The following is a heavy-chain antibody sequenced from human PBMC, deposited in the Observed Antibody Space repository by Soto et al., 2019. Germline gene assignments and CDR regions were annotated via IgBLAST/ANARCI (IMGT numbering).Heavy chain of an antibody. Sequence: SQTLSLTCAISGDSVSSNSAAWNWIRQSPSRGLEWLGRTYYRSKWYNDYAVSVKSRITINPDTSKNQFSLQLNSVTPEDTAVYYCARDLGMGNIAARPYYFDYWGQGTLVTVSS. J-gene: IGHJ4*02. D-gene: IGHD6-13*01. CDR1: GDSVSSNSAA. CDR3: ARDLGMGNIAARPYYFDY. V-gene: IGHV6-1*01. CDR2: TYYRSKWYN.